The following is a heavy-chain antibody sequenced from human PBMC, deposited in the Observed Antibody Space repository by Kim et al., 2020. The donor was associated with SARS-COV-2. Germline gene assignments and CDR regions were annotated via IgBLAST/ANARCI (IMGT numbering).Heavy chain of an antibody. Sequence: TYYADSVKGRFPLTRDNPNSSLYLQMDSLSAEDAAVYYCVSEPSYQNYFDHWGQGALVTVSA. D-gene: IGHD1-26*01. V-gene: IGHV3-23*01. CDR2: T. J-gene: IGHJ4*02. CDR3: VSEPSYQNYFDH.